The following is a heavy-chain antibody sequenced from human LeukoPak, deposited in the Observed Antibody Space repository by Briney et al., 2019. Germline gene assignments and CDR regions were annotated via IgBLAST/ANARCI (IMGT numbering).Heavy chain of an antibody. CDR2: IYWNDDK. D-gene: IGHD4-17*01. Sequence: SGPTLVNPTQTLTLTCTFSGFSLSTSGVGVTWIRQPPGQALEWLAPIYWNDDKHYSPSLKSRLTITKDTSKNQVVLTMTNMDPVDTATYYCAHFDTKVTTGWFDPWGQGTLVTVSS. J-gene: IGHJ5*02. CDR1: GFSLSTSGVG. CDR3: AHFDTKVTTGWFDP. V-gene: IGHV2-5*01.